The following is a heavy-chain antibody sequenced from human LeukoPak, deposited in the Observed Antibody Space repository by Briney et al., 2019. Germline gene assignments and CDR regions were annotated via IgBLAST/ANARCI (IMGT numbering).Heavy chain of an antibody. J-gene: IGHJ4*02. CDR3: ARQEGGSNGRLFY. Sequence: SQTLSLTCTVSGGSISSGGYYWSWIRQPPGKGLEWIGYIYHSASTYYNPSLKSRVTISVDRSKNQFSLKLSSVTAADTAVYYCARQEGGSNGRLFYWDQGTLVTVSS. D-gene: IGHD2-15*01. V-gene: IGHV4-30-2*01. CDR2: IYHSAST. CDR1: GGSISSGGYY.